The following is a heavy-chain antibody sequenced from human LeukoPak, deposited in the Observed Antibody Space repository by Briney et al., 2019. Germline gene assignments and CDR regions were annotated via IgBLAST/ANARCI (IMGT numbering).Heavy chain of an antibody. CDR2: IKSKTDGGTT. Sequence: GGSLRLSCAASGFTFSNAWMSWVRQAPGKGLEWVSRIKSKTDGGTTDYAAPVKGRFTISRDDSKNTLYLQMNSLRAEDTAVYYCARDLVALDFDPWGQGTLVTVSS. V-gene: IGHV3-15*05. D-gene: IGHD5-12*01. J-gene: IGHJ5*02. CDR1: GFTFSNAW. CDR3: ARDLVALDFDP.